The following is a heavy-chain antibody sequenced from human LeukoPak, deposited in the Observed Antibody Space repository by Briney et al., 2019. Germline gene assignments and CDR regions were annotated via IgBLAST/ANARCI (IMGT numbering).Heavy chain of an antibody. V-gene: IGHV4-59*01. Sequence: SETLSLTCAVSGASISSYYWSWIRQPPGKGLEWIGYIHYSGLTDYNPSLKSRVTMSVDTSKNQFSLKLNSVTAADTAVYFCAIGGAGIAFSPWGQGAVVTVS. CDR1: GASISSYY. CDR3: AIGGAGIAFSP. D-gene: IGHD3-3*02. CDR2: IHYSGLT. J-gene: IGHJ3*01.